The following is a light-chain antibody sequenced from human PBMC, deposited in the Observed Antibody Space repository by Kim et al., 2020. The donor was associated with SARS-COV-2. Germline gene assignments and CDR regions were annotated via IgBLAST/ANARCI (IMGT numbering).Light chain of an antibody. CDR3: QTWGTGIQV. CDR1: SGHSSYA. V-gene: IGLV4-69*01. J-gene: IGLJ2*01. Sequence: QLVLTQSPSASASLGASVKLTCTLSSGHSSYAIAWHQQQPEKGPRYLMKLNSDGSHSKGDGTPDRFSGSSSGAERYLTISSRQSEDEADYYCQTWGTGIQVFGGGTQLTVL. CDR2: LNSDGSH.